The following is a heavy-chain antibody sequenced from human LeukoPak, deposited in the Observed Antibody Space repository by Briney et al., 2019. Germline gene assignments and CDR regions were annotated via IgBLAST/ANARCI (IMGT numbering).Heavy chain of an antibody. CDR1: GASINSNF. Sequence: PSETLSLTCTVSGASINSNFWSWIRQPPGKGMEWIGYIRYGGSSGYNPSLESRVAISADPSKSQLSLNLRSVTAADTAVYYCARGVVASPNWFDPWGQGTLVTVSS. CDR2: IRYGGSS. J-gene: IGHJ5*02. CDR3: ARGVVASPNWFDP. D-gene: IGHD2-15*01. V-gene: IGHV4-59*01.